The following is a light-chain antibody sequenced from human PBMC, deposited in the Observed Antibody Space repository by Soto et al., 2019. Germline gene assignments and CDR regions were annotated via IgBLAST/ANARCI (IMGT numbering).Light chain of an antibody. Sequence: QSVLTQPPSVSAAPGQKVTISCSGRSSNIGNNDVSWYQQLPGTAPKLLIYDINKRPSGIPDRFSGSKSGTSATLGITGLQTGDEADYYCGTWDNSLSTPVFGGGTQLTVL. CDR1: SSNIGNND. V-gene: IGLV1-51*01. J-gene: IGLJ7*01. CDR2: DIN. CDR3: GTWDNSLSTPV.